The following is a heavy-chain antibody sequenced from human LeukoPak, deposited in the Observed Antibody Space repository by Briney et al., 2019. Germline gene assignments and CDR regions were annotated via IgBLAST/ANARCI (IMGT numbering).Heavy chain of an antibody. J-gene: IGHJ4*02. Sequence: GSLRLSCAASGFTFITYAMSWVRPAPEKGLEWVSTISGSGGSTYYSDSVKGRFTISRDNSKNTLYLQMNSLRAEDTAVYYCALQFIAVAGKFDHWGQGTLVTVSS. CDR1: GFTFITYA. CDR2: ISGSGGST. CDR3: ALQFIAVAGKFDH. V-gene: IGHV3-23*01. D-gene: IGHD6-19*01.